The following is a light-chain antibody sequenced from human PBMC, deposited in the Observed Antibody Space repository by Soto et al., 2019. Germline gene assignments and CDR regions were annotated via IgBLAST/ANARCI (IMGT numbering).Light chain of an antibody. CDR1: QGISSS. V-gene: IGKV1-12*01. CDR3: QQGKNFPWT. J-gene: IGKJ1*01. Sequence: DIPMTQSPSSVSASVGDRVTITCRASQGISSSLAWYQQRPGKAPKLLIYAASNLQSEVPSRFSGSGSGTDFTLTISSLQPDDFATYYCQQGKNFPWTFGQGTKVEIK. CDR2: AAS.